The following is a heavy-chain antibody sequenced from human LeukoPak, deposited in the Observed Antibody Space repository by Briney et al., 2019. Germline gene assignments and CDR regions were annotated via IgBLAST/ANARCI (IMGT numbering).Heavy chain of an antibody. V-gene: IGHV3-21*01. Sequence: GGSLRLSCAASGFTFRDYTMNCVRQAPGKGLEWVLAISKSGTYIKYADSVKGRFTVSRDNAKNSLFLQMNSLRVEDTAVYYCAREVVIVVEPAANTIDYWGQGTRVTVSS. CDR3: AREVVIVVEPAANTIDY. CDR2: ISKSGTYI. CDR1: GFTFRDYT. D-gene: IGHD2-2*01. J-gene: IGHJ4*02.